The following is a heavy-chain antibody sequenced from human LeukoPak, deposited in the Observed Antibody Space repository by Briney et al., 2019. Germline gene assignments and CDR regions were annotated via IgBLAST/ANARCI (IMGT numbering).Heavy chain of an antibody. D-gene: IGHD6-19*01. CDR3: AKGEGSGWYYFDY. CDR2: ISGSGST. CDR1: GFTFSSYA. Sequence: GGSLRLSCAASGFTFSSYAMSWVRQAPGKGLEWVSAISGSGSTYYADSVKGRFTISRDNSKNTLYLQMNSLRAEDTAVYYCAKGEGSGWYYFDYWGQGTLVTVSS. J-gene: IGHJ4*02. V-gene: IGHV3-23*01.